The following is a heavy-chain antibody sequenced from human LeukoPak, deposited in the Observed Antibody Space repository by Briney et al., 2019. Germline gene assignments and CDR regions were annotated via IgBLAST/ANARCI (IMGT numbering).Heavy chain of an antibody. V-gene: IGHV4-4*07. CDR1: GVSISSYY. J-gene: IGHJ6*03. Sequence: PSETLSLTCTVSGVSISSYYWSWIRQPAGKGLEWIGRIYTSGSTNYNPSLKSRVTMSVDTSKNQFSLKLSSVTAADTAVYYCARDRGDYAFYYYYMDVWGKGTTVTVSS. CDR2: IYTSGST. CDR3: ARDRGDYAFYYYYMDV. D-gene: IGHD4-17*01.